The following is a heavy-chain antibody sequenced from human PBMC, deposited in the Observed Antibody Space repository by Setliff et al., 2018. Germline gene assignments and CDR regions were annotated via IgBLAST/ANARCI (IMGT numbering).Heavy chain of an antibody. CDR2: ISSSSNTI. Sequence: GGSLRLSCAASGFSFDGYSMNWVRQAPGKGLEWVSYISSSSNTIKYADSVKGRFTISRDNAKESVYLEMTSLRAEDTAVYYCARDTDQWLVEYYFDLWGQGTPVTVSS. V-gene: IGHV3-48*01. CDR1: GFSFDGYS. D-gene: IGHD6-19*01. CDR3: ARDTDQWLVEYYFDL. J-gene: IGHJ4*02.